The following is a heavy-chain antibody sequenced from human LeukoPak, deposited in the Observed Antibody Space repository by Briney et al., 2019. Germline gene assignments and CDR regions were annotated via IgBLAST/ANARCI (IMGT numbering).Heavy chain of an antibody. CDR1: GLTFSDYY. J-gene: IGHJ5*02. V-gene: IGHV3-11*05. CDR2: ISGSSSNT. D-gene: IGHD2-2*01. CDR3: ARDSAHIVVVPVVIPPGLDNWFDP. Sequence: GGSLRLSCAASGLTFSDYYMSWIRQAPGKGLEWVSYISGSSSNTKYADSVKGRFTISRDNAKNSLYLQMNSLRAEDTAVYYCARDSAHIVVVPVVIPPGLDNWFDPWGQGTLVTVSS.